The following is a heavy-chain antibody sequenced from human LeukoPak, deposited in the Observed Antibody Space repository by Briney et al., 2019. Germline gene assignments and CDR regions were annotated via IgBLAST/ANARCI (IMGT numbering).Heavy chain of an antibody. J-gene: IGHJ3*02. V-gene: IGHV3-23*01. CDR3: VIPTGAFDI. D-gene: IGHD2-21*01. CDR1: GFTFSSYA. CDR2: ISSSGGST. Sequence: GGSLRLSCAASGFTFSSYAMSWVRQAPGKGLEWISAISSSGGSTYYADSVKGRFTISRDNSKNTLYLQMNSLRAEDTAVYYCVIPTGAFDIWGQGTMVTVSS.